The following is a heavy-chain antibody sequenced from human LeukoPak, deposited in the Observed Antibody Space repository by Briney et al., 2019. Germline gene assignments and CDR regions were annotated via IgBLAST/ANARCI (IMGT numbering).Heavy chain of an antibody. CDR3: AKELILNYGMDV. V-gene: IGHV4-59*12. J-gene: IGHJ6*02. CDR2: IYYSGST. Sequence: SETLSLTCTVSGGSISSYYWSWIRQPPGKGLEWIGYIYYSGSTNYNPSLTSRVTISVDTSKNQFSLKLSSVTAADTAVYYCAKELILNYGMDVWGQGTTVTVSS. CDR1: GGSISSYY.